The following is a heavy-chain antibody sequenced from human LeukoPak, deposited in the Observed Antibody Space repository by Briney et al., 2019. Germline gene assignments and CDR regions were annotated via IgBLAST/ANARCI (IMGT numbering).Heavy chain of an antibody. D-gene: IGHD3-22*01. CDR2: INWNGGST. CDR1: GFTFDDYG. Sequence: PGGSLRLSCAASGFTFDDYGMSWVRQAPGKGLEWVSGINWNGGSTGYADSVKGRFTISRDNAKNSLYLQMNSLRAEDTALYHCAREPYYDRIEVWFDPWGQGTLVTVSS. J-gene: IGHJ5*02. CDR3: AREPYYDRIEVWFDP. V-gene: IGHV3-20*01.